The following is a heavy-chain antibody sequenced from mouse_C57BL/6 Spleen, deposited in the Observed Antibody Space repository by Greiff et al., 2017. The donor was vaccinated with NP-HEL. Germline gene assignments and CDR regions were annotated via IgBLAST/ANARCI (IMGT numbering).Heavy chain of an antibody. J-gene: IGHJ4*01. CDR1: GYTFTSYW. CDR2: IHPNSGST. V-gene: IGHV1-64*01. CDR3: ARKGTGKMDYAMDY. Sequence: QVQLQQPGAELVKPGASVKLSCKASGYTFTSYWMHWVKQRPGQGLEWIGMIHPNSGSTNYNEKFKSKATLTVDKSSSTAYMQLSSLTSEDSAVYYCARKGTGKMDYAMDYWGQGTSVTVSS. D-gene: IGHD4-1*01.